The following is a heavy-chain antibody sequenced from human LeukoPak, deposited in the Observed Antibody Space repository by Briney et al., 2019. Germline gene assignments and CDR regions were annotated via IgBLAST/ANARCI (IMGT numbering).Heavy chain of an antibody. Sequence: GGSLRLSCAASGFTFSSYSMNWVRQAPGKGLEWVSSISSSSSYIYYADSVKGRFTISRDNAKNSLYLQMNSLRAEDTAVYYCARDGNSMIVVADDAFDIWGRGTMVTVSS. V-gene: IGHV3-21*01. J-gene: IGHJ3*02. CDR1: GFTFSSYS. CDR2: ISSSSSYI. CDR3: ARDGNSMIVVADDAFDI. D-gene: IGHD3-22*01.